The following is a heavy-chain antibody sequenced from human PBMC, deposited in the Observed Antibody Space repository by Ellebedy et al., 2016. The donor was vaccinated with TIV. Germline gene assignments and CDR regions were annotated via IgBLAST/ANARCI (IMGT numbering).Heavy chain of an antibody. CDR3: ARVFGELEVGYWFDP. Sequence: MPSETLSLTCTVSGGSISSYYWTWIRQPAGKGLELIGRVSASGYTNYNPSLKSRVTMSVDTSQNQFSLKLTSVTAADTAVYFCARVFGELEVGYWFDPWGQGTLVTVPS. CDR1: GGSISSYY. V-gene: IGHV4-4*07. D-gene: IGHD3-10*01. CDR2: VSASGYT. J-gene: IGHJ5*02.